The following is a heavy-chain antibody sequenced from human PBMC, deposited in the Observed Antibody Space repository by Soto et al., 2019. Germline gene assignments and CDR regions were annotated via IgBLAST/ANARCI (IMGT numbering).Heavy chain of an antibody. J-gene: IGHJ3*02. CDR3: ARDLSSGWYPPNAFDI. CDR2: IYYSGST. D-gene: IGHD6-19*01. CDR1: GGSISSYY. V-gene: IGHV4-59*01. Sequence: SETLSLTCTVSGGSISSYYWSWIRQPPGKGLEWIGYIYYSGSTNYNPSLKSRVTIPVDTSKNQFSLKLSSVTAADTAVYYCARDLSSGWYPPNAFDICGQGKMVTVSS.